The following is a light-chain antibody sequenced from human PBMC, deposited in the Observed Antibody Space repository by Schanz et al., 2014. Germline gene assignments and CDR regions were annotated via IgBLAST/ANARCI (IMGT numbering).Light chain of an antibody. V-gene: IGLV2-14*01. CDR2: DVT. CDR1: SRDVGVYNY. Sequence: QSVLTQPASVSGSPGQSITISCTGTSRDVGVYNYVSWYQQHPGKAPKLMIYDVTNRPSGVSNRFSGSKSGNTASLSISGLQAEDEADYYCSSYTSSNTLVFGGGTKLTVL. J-gene: IGLJ2*01. CDR3: SSYTSSNTLV.